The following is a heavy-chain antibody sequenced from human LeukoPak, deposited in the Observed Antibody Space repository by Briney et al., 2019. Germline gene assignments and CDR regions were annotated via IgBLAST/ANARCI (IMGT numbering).Heavy chain of an antibody. Sequence: ASTKVSCKASGYTFTAYYIHWVRQAPGQGLEWMGWINPKSGGTEYAQRFQARVTMTRDTSISTAYLEVSSLRSDDTAVYYCVLRARGVAATKSFDLWGQGTLVTVSS. J-gene: IGHJ4*02. V-gene: IGHV1-2*02. CDR3: VLRARGVAATKSFDL. D-gene: IGHD5-24*01. CDR1: GYTFTAYY. CDR2: INPKSGGT.